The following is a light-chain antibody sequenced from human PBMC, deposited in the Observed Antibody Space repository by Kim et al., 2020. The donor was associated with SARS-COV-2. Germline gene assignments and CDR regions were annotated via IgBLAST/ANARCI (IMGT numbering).Light chain of an antibody. V-gene: IGKV1-39*01. CDR2: AAS. J-gene: IGKJ1*01. CDR1: QSISSY. CDR3: QQSYSTPWT. Sequence: ASVGDRVTITCRASQSISSYLNWYQQKPGRAPKLLIYAASSLQSGVPSRFSGSGSGTDFTLTISSLQPEDFATYYCQQSYSTPWTFGQGTKVDIK.